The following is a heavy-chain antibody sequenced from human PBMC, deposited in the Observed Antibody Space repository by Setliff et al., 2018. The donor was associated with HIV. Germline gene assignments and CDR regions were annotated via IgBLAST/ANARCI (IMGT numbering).Heavy chain of an antibody. Sequence: GSLRLSCAASGFTFSSYVMNWVRQAPGKGLEWVSAISGSGSSTYYADSVKGRFTISRDNSKNTLYLQMNSLRAEDTAVYYCAKDRGFGVVPGWFDPWGQGTLVTVSS. V-gene: IGHV3-23*01. CDR3: AKDRGFGVVPGWFDP. CDR2: ISGSGSST. J-gene: IGHJ5*02. D-gene: IGHD3-3*01. CDR1: GFTFSSYV.